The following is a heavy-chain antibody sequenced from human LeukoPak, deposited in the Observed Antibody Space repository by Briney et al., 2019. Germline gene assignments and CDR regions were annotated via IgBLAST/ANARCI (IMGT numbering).Heavy chain of an antibody. D-gene: IGHD3-3*01. J-gene: IGHJ3*02. CDR1: GGSISSSSYY. V-gene: IGHV4-39*01. CDR2: FYYSGST. CDR3: ARARRVSYYDFWSGNDAFGI. Sequence: SETLSLTCTVSGGSISSSSYYWGWIRQPPGKGLEWIGSFYYSGSTYYNPSLKSRVTISVDTSKNQFSLKLSSVTAADTAVYYCARARRVSYYDFWSGNDAFGIWGQGTMVTVSS.